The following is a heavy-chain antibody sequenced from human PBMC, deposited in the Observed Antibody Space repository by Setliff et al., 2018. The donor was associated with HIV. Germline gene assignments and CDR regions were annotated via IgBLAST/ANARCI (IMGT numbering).Heavy chain of an antibody. CDR1: GFTFSFYG. Sequence: GGSLRLSCATSGFTFSFYGMHWVRQAPGKGLEWVASIRNDGSYKYYADSVKGRFTISRDNSKNTLYLQKDSLRAEDTAVYYCTKNLYRSPWSPLDYWGQGTLVTVSS. CDR3: TKNLYRSPWSPLDY. D-gene: IGHD6-19*01. J-gene: IGHJ4*02. V-gene: IGHV3-30*02. CDR2: IRNDGSYK.